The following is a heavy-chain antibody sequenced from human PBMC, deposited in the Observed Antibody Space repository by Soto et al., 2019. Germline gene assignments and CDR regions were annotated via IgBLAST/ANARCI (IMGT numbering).Heavy chain of an antibody. CDR1: GGSISSYY. V-gene: IGHV4-59*01. CDR2: IYYSGST. J-gene: IGHJ4*02. D-gene: IGHD3-9*01. Sequence: QVQLQESGPGLVKPSETLSLTCTVSGGSISSYYWSWIRQPPGKGLEWIGYIYYSGSTNYNPSLKSRVTISVDTSKNRFSLKLSSVTAADTAVYYCARVPYLPSTYYDIFFDYWGQGTLVTVSS. CDR3: ARVPYLPSTYYDIFFDY.